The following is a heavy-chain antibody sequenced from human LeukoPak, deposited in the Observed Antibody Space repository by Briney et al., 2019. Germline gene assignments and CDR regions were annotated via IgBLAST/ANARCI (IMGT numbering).Heavy chain of an antibody. CDR2: IIPIFGTA. Sequence: SVKVSCKASGGTFSSYAINWVRQAPGQGLEWMGGIIPIFGTANYAQKFQGRVTITADKSTSTAYMELSSLRSEDTAVYYCARDGYYDSSGYLDFWGQGTLVTVSS. CDR1: GGTFSSYA. J-gene: IGHJ4*02. V-gene: IGHV1-69*06. CDR3: ARDGYYDSSGYLDF. D-gene: IGHD3-22*01.